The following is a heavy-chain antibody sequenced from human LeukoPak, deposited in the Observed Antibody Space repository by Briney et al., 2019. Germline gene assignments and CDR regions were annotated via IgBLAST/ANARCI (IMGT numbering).Heavy chain of an antibody. D-gene: IGHD3-10*01. CDR2: IYTSGST. V-gene: IGHV4-61*02. J-gene: IGHJ6*03. Sequence: SETLSLTCTVSGGSISSSSYYWGWIRQPPGKGLEWIGRIYTSGSTNYNPSLKSRVTISVDTSKNQFSLKLSSVTAADTAVYYCARDRGYSPYGILYYYYYMDVWGKGTTVTISS. CDR1: GGSISSSSYY. CDR3: ARDRGYSPYGILYYYYYMDV.